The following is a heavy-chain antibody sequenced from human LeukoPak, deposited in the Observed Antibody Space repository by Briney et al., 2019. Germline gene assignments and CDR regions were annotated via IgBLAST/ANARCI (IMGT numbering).Heavy chain of an antibody. V-gene: IGHV1-18*01. Sequence: SVKVSCKASGYTFTSYGISWVRQAPGQGLEWMGWISAYNGNTNYAQKLQGRVTMTTDTSTSTAYMELRSLRSDDTAVYYCAREEMRIAAAGSFDYWGQGTLVTVSS. CDR3: AREEMRIAAAGSFDY. CDR2: ISAYNGNT. CDR1: GYTFTSYG. J-gene: IGHJ4*02. D-gene: IGHD6-25*01.